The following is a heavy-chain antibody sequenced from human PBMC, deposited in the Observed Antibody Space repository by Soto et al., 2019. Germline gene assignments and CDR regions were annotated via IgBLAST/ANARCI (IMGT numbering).Heavy chain of an antibody. J-gene: IGHJ4*02. D-gene: IGHD5-12*01. V-gene: IGHV4-39*01. CDR1: GGSISSSSYY. CDR3: ARHGAWLQLNFDY. CDR2: IYYSGST. Sequence: LSLTCTVSGGSISSSSYYWGWIRQPPGKGLEWIGSIYYSGSTYYNPSLKSRVTISVDTSKNQFSLKLSSVTAADTAVYYCARHGAWLQLNFDYWGQGTLVTVSS.